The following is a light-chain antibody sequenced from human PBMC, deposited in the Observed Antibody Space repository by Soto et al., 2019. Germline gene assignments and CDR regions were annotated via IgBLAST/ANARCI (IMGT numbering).Light chain of an antibody. CDR2: SNN. J-gene: IGLJ1*01. Sequence: QSVLTQPPSASGTPGQRVTISCSGRRSNIGRNTVNWYQQLPGTAPKLLIRSNNQRPSGVPGRFSGSKSGTSASLAISGLQSEDAADYYCSTWDDSLRGYVFGPGTKLPVL. V-gene: IGLV1-44*01. CDR3: STWDDSLRGYV. CDR1: RSNIGRNT.